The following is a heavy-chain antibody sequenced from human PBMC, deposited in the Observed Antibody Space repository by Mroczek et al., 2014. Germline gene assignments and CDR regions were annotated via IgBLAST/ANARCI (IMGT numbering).Heavy chain of an antibody. CDR2: IIPIFGTA. CDR1: GGTFSSYA. J-gene: IGHJ6*03. V-gene: IGHV1-69*01. CDR3: ASHYDSDATYYYYYMDV. D-gene: IGHD3-3*01. Sequence: VQLVESGAEVKKPGSSVKVSCKASGGTFSSYAISWVRQAPGQGLEWMGGIIPIFGTANYAQKFQGRVTITADESTSTAYMELSSLRSEDTAVYYCASHYDSDATYYYYYMDVWGKGTTVTVSS.